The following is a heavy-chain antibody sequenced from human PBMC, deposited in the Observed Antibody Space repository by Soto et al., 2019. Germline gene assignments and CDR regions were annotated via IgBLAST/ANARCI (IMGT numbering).Heavy chain of an antibody. Sequence: SETLSLTCTVSGGSSSSYYWSWIRQPPGKGLEWIGYIYYSGSTNYNPSLKSRVTIPVDTSKNQFSLKLSSVTAADTAVYYCARDIAAAGNFDYWGQGTLVTVSS. CDR2: IYYSGST. CDR3: ARDIAAAGNFDY. D-gene: IGHD6-13*01. J-gene: IGHJ4*02. CDR1: GGSSSSYY. V-gene: IGHV4-59*01.